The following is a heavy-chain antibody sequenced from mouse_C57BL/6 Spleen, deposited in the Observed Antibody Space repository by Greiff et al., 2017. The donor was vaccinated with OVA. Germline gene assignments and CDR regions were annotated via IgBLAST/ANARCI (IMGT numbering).Heavy chain of an antibody. J-gene: IGHJ1*03. Sequence: EVKLEESGPGLVKPSQSLSLTCSVTGYSITSGYYWNWIRQFPGNKLEWMGYISYDGSNNYNPSLKNRISITRDTSKNQFFLKLNSVTTEDTATYYCARDSNFDWYFDVWGTGTTVTVSS. V-gene: IGHV3-6*01. CDR1: GYSITSGYY. CDR2: ISYDGSN. CDR3: ARDSNFDWYFDV. D-gene: IGHD2-5*01.